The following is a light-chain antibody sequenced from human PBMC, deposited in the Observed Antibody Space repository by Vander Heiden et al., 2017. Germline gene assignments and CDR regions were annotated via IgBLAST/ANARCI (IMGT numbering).Light chain of an antibody. J-gene: IGKJ1*01. CDR2: MGS. CDR3: MQSLQSRT. V-gene: IGKV2-28*01. Sequence: DIVMTQSPLSLSVTPGEPASISCRSSQSLLHRSGYYYLDWYLQKPGQPPQLLIYMGSDRASGVPDRFSGSGAGTDFTLKISKVEAEDAGVYYCMQSLQSRTFGPGTKVENK. CDR1: QSLLHRSGYYY.